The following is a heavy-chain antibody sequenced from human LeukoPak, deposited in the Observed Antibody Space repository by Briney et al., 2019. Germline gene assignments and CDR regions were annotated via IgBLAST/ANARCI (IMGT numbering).Heavy chain of an antibody. Sequence: ASVKVSCKASGYTFTSYDINWVRQATGQGLEWMGWMNPNSGNTGYAQKFQGRVTITRNTSISTAYMVLSSLRSEDTAVYYCARAKSGSSWAGRRYFDYWGQGTLVTVSS. CDR2: MNPNSGNT. J-gene: IGHJ4*02. V-gene: IGHV1-8*03. CDR1: GYTFTSYD. D-gene: IGHD6-13*01. CDR3: ARAKSGSSWAGRRYFDY.